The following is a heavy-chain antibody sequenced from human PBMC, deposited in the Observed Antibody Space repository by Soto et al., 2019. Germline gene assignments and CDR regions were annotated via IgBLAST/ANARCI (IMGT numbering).Heavy chain of an antibody. CDR2: ISHSGST. CDR3: ARGECSSNYCFTRWALDI. Sequence: QVQLQQWGAGLLKPSETLSLTCAVSGGSFSAYHWTWIRQTPGKGREWIGEISHSGSTNYKPSLKSRVTISADPSKKQFSLNLTSMTAADSGVYYCARGECSSNYCFTRWALDIWGQGTVVTVSS. J-gene: IGHJ3*02. V-gene: IGHV4-34*01. D-gene: IGHD2-2*01. CDR1: GGSFSAYH.